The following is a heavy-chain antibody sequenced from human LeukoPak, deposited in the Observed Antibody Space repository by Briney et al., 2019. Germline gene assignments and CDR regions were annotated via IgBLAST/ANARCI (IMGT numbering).Heavy chain of an antibody. Sequence: ASVKVSCKASGYTFTSYAMNWVRQAPGQGLEWMGWINTNTGNPTYAQGFTGRFVFSLDTSVSTAYLQISSLKAEDTAVYYCAREGLYCSSTSCYAEETPFDYWGQGTLVTVSS. CDR3: AREGLYCSSTSCYAEETPFDY. V-gene: IGHV7-4-1*02. J-gene: IGHJ4*02. CDR1: GYTFTSYA. CDR2: INTNTGNP. D-gene: IGHD2-2*01.